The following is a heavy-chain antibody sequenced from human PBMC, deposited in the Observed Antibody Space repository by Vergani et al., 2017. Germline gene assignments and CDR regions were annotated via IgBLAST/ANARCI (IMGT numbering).Heavy chain of an antibody. D-gene: IGHD6-6*01. V-gene: IGHV5-51*01. CDR2: IYPGDSDT. CDR3: AXSYSSSSNYYYYYGMDV. CDR1: GYSFTSYW. J-gene: IGHJ6*02. Sequence: EVQLVQSGAEVKKPGESLKISSKGSGYSFTSYWIGWVRQMPGKGLEWMGIIYPGDSDTRYSPSFQGQVTISADKSISTAYLQWSSLKASDTAMYYCAXSYSSSSNYYYYYGMDVWGQGTTVTGSS.